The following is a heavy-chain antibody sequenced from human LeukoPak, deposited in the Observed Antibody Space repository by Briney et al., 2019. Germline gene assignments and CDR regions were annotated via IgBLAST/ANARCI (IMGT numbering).Heavy chain of an antibody. CDR3: ARSVVTLYWYFDL. CDR1: GGSISGYY. D-gene: IGHD4-23*01. V-gene: IGHV4-59*01. J-gene: IGHJ2*01. Sequence: SETLSLTCTVSGGSISGYYYNWIRPPPGKGLEWMGYIYYSGSTNYNPSLKSRVTISLDTSKNQFSLKLSSVTTADTAVYYCARSVVTLYWYFDLWGRGTLVTVSS. CDR2: IYYSGST.